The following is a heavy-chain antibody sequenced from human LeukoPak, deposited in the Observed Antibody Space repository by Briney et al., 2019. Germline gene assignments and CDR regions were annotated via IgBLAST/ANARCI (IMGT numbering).Heavy chain of an antibody. CDR2: TNHSGST. CDR3: ARSPRGQSRGVKSFDY. CDR1: GGSFSGYY. D-gene: IGHD3-10*01. V-gene: IGHV4-34*01. J-gene: IGHJ4*02. Sequence: PSETLSLTCAVYGGSFSGYYWSWIRQPPGKGLEWIGETNHSGSTNYNPSLKSRVTISVDTSKNQFSLKLSSVTAADTAVYYCARSPRGQSRGVKSFDYWGQGTLVTVSS.